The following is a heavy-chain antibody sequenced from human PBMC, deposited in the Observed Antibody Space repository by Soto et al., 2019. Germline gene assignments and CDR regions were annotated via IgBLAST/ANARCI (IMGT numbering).Heavy chain of an antibody. CDR2: IIPVFGRP. Sequence: SVKVSCKASGGSFSSFGISWVRQAPGQGLEWMGGIIPVFGRPNYAQRFRGRLTITADESTNTVYLELIDLRSEDTAVYYCAREGSGYNLWGQGTQVTVS. J-gene: IGHJ1*01. V-gene: IGHV1-69*13. D-gene: IGHD5-12*01. CDR3: AREGSGYNL. CDR1: GGSFSSFG.